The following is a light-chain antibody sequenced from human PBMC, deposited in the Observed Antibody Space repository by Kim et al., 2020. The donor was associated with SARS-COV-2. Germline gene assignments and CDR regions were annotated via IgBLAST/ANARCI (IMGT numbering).Light chain of an antibody. V-gene: IGLV3-1*01. CDR2: QDT. CDR3: QVWDSTTTV. Sequence: SVSHGQTASITCSGHRLGDKYVCWYQQKPGQSPVVVIYQDTKRPSGIPERCSGSNSGNTATLTISETQAMDEADYYCQVWDSTTTVFGGGTQLTVL. J-gene: IGLJ2*01. CDR1: RLGDKY.